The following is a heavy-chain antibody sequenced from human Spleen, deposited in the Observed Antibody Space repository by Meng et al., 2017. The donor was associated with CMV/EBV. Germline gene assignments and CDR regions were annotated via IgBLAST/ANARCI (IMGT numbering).Heavy chain of an antibody. CDR1: GFMFSSYG. CDR3: AKDSVGDFWSGYSTYFDY. CDR2: IRYDGSNK. D-gene: IGHD3-3*01. V-gene: IGHV3-30*02. Sequence: GESLKISCAASGFMFSSYGMHWVRQAPGKGLEWVAFIRYDGSNKYYADSVKGRFTISRDNSKNTLYLQMNSLRAEDTAVYYCAKDSVGDFWSGYSTYFDYWGQGTLVTVSS. J-gene: IGHJ4*02.